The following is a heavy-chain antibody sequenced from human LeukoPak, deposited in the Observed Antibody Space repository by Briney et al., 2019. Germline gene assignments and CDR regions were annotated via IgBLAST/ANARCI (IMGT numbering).Heavy chain of an antibody. CDR3: ARGQPRVTYFLESVDY. V-gene: IGHV1-46*01. Sequence: GASVKVSCKASGYTFTSYYMHWVRQAPGQGLEWMGIINPSGGSTSYAQKFQGRVTMTRDMSTSTVYMELSSLRSEDTAVYYCARGQPRVTYFLESVDYWGQGTLVTVSS. CDR1: GYTFTSYY. J-gene: IGHJ4*02. D-gene: IGHD4-11*01. CDR2: INPSGGST.